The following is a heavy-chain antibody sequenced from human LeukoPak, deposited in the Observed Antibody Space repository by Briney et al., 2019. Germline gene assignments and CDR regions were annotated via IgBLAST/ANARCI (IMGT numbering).Heavy chain of an antibody. V-gene: IGHV3-48*03. D-gene: IGHD2-15*01. Sequence: GGSLRLSCAASGFTFSSYEMNWVRQAPGKGLEWVSCISSSGSTIYYADSVKGRFTISRDNAKNSLYLQMNSLRAEDTAVYYCARNFFHCSGGSCYYPVSDYWGQGTLVTVSS. CDR1: GFTFSSYE. CDR3: ARNFFHCSGGSCYYPVSDY. CDR2: ISSSGSTI. J-gene: IGHJ4*02.